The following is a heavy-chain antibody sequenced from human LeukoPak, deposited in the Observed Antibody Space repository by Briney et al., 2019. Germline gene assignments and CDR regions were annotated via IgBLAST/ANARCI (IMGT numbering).Heavy chain of an antibody. CDR2: ISGSGGSI. CDR3: ANITAVQGVEAFDI. V-gene: IGHV3-48*03. Sequence: GGSLRLSCAASGLTFISYDMNCVRQAPGKGLEWVSYISGSGGSIYYTDSVKGRFTISRDNSKNSLYLQMNSLRTEDTALYYCANITAVQGVEAFDIWGQGTMVTVSS. J-gene: IGHJ3*02. D-gene: IGHD3-10*01. CDR1: GLTFISYD.